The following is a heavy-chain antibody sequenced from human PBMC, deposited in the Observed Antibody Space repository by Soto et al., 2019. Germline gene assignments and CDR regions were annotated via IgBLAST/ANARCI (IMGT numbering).Heavy chain of an antibody. CDR3: AKESVEATYSYYGMDV. D-gene: IGHD3-16*02. Sequence: LVESGGGVVQPGRSLTLSCAAAGFTFHSFSMHWVRQAPGKGLEWLATVSFDSKNKDYIDSVDGRFTISRDNSTSVMTHQMTSLRHEDTAVYYCAKESVEATYSYYGMDVWGPGTTVTVSS. CDR2: VSFDSKNK. CDR1: GFTFHSFS. J-gene: IGHJ6*02. V-gene: IGHV3-30*18.